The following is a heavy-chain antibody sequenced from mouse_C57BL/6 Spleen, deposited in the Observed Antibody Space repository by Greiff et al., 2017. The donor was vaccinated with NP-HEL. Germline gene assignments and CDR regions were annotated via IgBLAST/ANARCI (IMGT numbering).Heavy chain of an antibody. J-gene: IGHJ4*01. CDR1: GYSITSGYY. Sequence: EVQLQESGPGLVKPSQSLSLTCSVTGYSITSGYYWNWLRQFPGNKLEWMGYISYDGSNNYNPSLKNRISIPRDTSKNQFFLKLNSVTTEDTATYYCARDPRGGAMDYWGQGTSVTVSS. D-gene: IGHD3-1*01. CDR3: ARDPRGGAMDY. CDR2: ISYDGSN. V-gene: IGHV3-6*01.